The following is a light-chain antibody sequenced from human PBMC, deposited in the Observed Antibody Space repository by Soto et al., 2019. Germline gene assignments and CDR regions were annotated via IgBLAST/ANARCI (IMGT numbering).Light chain of an antibody. Sequence: EIVLTQSPATLSLSPGETATLSCRASQSVSGYIGWYQQKPGQAPRLLIYADSNRATGIPARFSGSGSGTDFTLTISRLEPEDFAMYYCQQYGSSPGTFGQGTKVDIK. CDR2: ADS. V-gene: IGKV3-20*01. CDR3: QQYGSSPGT. J-gene: IGKJ1*01. CDR1: QSVSGY.